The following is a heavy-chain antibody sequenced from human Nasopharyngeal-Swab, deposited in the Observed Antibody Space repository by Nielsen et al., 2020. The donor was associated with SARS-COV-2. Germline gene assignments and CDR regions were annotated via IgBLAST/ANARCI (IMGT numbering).Heavy chain of an antibody. D-gene: IGHD2-2*01. CDR2: IYYSGST. CDR1: GGSIGSYY. Sequence: SETLSLTCNVSGGSIGSYYWSWIRQPPGKGLEWIGYIYYSGSTNYNPSLKSRVTISVDTSKNQFSLKLTSVTAADTAVYYCASNSTSWYGSAFDIWGQGTMVTVSS. CDR3: ASNSTSWYGSAFDI. J-gene: IGHJ3*02. V-gene: IGHV4-59*01.